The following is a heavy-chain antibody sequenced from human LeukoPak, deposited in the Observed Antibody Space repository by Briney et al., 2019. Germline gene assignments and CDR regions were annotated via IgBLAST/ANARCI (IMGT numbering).Heavy chain of an antibody. D-gene: IGHD6-13*01. J-gene: IGHJ4*02. CDR1: GFTFSNYG. CDR3: AKGGEVSSWYKRLKLYFDS. CDR2: ISYDGSNK. Sequence: GGSLRLSCAASGFTFSNYGMHWVRQAPGKGLEWVAVISYDGSNKYYADSVKGRFTISRDNSKNTLYLQMNSLRAEDTAVYYCAKGGEVSSWYKRLKLYFDSWSRGTLVTVSS. V-gene: IGHV3-30*18.